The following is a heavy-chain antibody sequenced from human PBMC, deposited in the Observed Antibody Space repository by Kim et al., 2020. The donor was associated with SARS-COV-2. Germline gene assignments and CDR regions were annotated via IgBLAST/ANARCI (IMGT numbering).Heavy chain of an antibody. Sequence: GGSLRLSCAASGFTFSSYSINWVRQAPGKGLEWVSSISSSSSYIYYADSVKGRFTISRDNAKNSLYLQMNSLRAEDTAVYYCAREENYYDSSGYPAWGQGTLVTVSS. J-gene: IGHJ5*02. CDR3: AREENYYDSSGYPA. V-gene: IGHV3-21*01. CDR1: GFTFSSYS. CDR2: ISSSSSYI. D-gene: IGHD3-22*01.